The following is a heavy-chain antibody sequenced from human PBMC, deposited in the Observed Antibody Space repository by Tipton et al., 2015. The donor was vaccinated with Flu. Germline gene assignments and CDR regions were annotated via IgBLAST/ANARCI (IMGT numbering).Heavy chain of an antibody. J-gene: IGHJ3*02. Sequence: SLRLSCAASGLTFSSYEMNWVRQAPGKGLEWVSYISDGSDAIYYADSAKGRFTISRDNAKNSLYLHMNSLRGEDTAVYYCARGGYNYGEAAFDIWGQGTVVTVSS. CDR1: GLTFSSYE. CDR3: ARGGYNYGEAAFDI. D-gene: IGHD5-18*01. V-gene: IGHV3-48*03. CDR2: ISDGSDAI.